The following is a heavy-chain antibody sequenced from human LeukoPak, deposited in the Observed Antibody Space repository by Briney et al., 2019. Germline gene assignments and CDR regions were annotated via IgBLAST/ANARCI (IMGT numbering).Heavy chain of an antibody. Sequence: SETLSLTCTVSGGSISSYYWSLIRQPPGKGLEWIGYIYYSGSTNYNPSLKSRVTISVDTSKNQFSLKLSSVTAADTAVYYCARDSPTLAAAGTGWAFDIWGQGTMVTVSS. CDR1: GGSISSYY. CDR3: ARDSPTLAAAGTGWAFDI. J-gene: IGHJ3*02. D-gene: IGHD6-13*01. CDR2: IYYSGST. V-gene: IGHV4-59*01.